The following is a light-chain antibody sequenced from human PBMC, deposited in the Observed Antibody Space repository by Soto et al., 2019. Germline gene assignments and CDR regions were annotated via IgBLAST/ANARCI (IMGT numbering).Light chain of an antibody. CDR2: AAS. CDR3: QQANSFPIP. J-gene: IGKJ5*01. CDR1: QGISSY. V-gene: IGKV1-9*01. Sequence: IQLTQCPAALSASVGDRVTITCRASQGISSYLAWYQQKPVKAPKLLIYAASTLQSGVPSRFSGSGSGTDFTLTISSLQPEDFATYYCQQANSFPIPFGQGTRLEIK.